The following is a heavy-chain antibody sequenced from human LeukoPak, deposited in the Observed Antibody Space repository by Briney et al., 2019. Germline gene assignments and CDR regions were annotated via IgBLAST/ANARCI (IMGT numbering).Heavy chain of an antibody. Sequence: SKTLSLTCTVSGGSISSYYWSWIRQPPGKGLEWIGYIYYSGSTNYNPSLKSRVTISVDTSKNQFSLKLSSVTAADTAVYYCAREETYYDFWSGLYYYYMDVWGKGTTVTVSS. D-gene: IGHD3-3*01. CDR1: GGSISSYY. J-gene: IGHJ6*03. CDR3: AREETYYDFWSGLYYYYMDV. CDR2: IYYSGST. V-gene: IGHV4-59*01.